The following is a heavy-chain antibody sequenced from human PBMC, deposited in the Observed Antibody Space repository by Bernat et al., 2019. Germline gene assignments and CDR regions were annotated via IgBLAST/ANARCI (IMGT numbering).Heavy chain of an antibody. D-gene: IGHD6-19*01. J-gene: IGHJ5*02. Sequence: EVQLVESGGGLVQPGGSLRLSCVASGFTFSSYWMHWVRQAPGKGLVWVSRISTDGSDTTYADSVKGRFTMSRDNAKNTLYLQMNSLRAEDTAVYYCVRPYSSGWCNWFDPRGQGTLVTVSS. CDR2: ISTDGSDT. CDR3: VRPYSSGWCNWFDP. V-gene: IGHV3-74*03. CDR1: GFTFSSYW.